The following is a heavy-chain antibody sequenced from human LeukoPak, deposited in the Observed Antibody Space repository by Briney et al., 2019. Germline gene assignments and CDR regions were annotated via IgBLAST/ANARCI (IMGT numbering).Heavy chain of an antibody. J-gene: IGHJ4*02. CDR2: TYYRSKWYN. CDR3: AREGVGATMAN. D-gene: IGHD1-26*01. Sequence: SQTLSLTCAISGDTVSNKNAAWNWIRQSPSSGLEWLGRTYYRSKWYNDYAVSVKGRIDINPDTSKDQFSLRLNPVTPEDTAVYFCAREGVGATMANWGQGTLVTVSS. CDR1: GDTVSNKNAA. V-gene: IGHV6-1*01.